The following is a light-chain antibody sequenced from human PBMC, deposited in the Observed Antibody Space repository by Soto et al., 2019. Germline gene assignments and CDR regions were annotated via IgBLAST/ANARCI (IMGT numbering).Light chain of an antibody. Sequence: QPVLTQSPSASASLGASVKLTCTLSSGYSNYAIAWHQQQPEKGPRYLMKLNSDGSHSKGDGIPDRFSGSSSGAERYLTISSLQSEDEADYYCQTWGTGIWVFGGGTKVTVL. CDR2: LNSDGSH. CDR1: SGYSNYA. J-gene: IGLJ3*02. V-gene: IGLV4-69*01. CDR3: QTWGTGIWV.